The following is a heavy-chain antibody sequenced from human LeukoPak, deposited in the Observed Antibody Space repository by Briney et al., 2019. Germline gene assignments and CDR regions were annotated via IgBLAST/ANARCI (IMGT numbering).Heavy chain of an antibody. CDR1: GFTFSSYA. D-gene: IGHD3-9*01. CDR3: AKDYYDILTGYYNGYDY. CDR2: ISGSGGST. J-gene: IGHJ4*02. V-gene: IGHV3-23*01. Sequence: PGGSLRLPCAASGFTFSSYAMSWVRQAPGKGLEWVSAISGSGGSTYYADSVKGRFTISRDNSKNTLYLQMNSLRAEDTAVYYCAKDYYDILTGYYNGYDYWGQGTLVTVSS.